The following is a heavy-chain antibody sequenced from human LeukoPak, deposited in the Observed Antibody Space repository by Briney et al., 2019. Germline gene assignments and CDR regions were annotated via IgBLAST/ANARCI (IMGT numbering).Heavy chain of an antibody. V-gene: IGHV1-8*03. CDR3: ARDPGTYTGSYYGLN. Sequence: ASVTVSCKASGYTFTSYDINWVRQATGQGLEWMGWMNPNSGNTGYAQKFQGRVTITRNTSISTAYMELSGLRSEDTAVYYCARDPGTYTGSYYGLNWGQGTLVTV. D-gene: IGHD1-26*01. J-gene: IGHJ4*02. CDR1: GYTFTSYD. CDR2: MNPNSGNT.